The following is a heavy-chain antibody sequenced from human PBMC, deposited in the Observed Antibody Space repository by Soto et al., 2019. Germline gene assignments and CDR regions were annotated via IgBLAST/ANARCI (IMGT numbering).Heavy chain of an antibody. V-gene: IGHV3-30-3*01. J-gene: IGHJ4*02. D-gene: IGHD5-12*01. CDR1: GFTFSSYA. CDR3: AREDGLPDYYFDY. CDR2: ISYDGSNK. Sequence: GGSLRLSCAASGFTFSSYAMHWVRQAPGKGLEWVAVISYDGSNKYYADSVKGRFTISRDNSKNTLYLQMNSLRAEDTAVYYCAREDGLPDYYFDYWGQGTLVTVSS.